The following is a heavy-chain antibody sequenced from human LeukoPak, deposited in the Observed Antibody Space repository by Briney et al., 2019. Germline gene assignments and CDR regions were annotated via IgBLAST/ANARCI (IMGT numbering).Heavy chain of an antibody. D-gene: IGHD1-26*01. CDR3: ARSWEPLVFDP. V-gene: IGHV3-53*01. CDR2: IYSGGST. CDR1: GFTVSSNY. Sequence: GGSLRLSCAASGFTVSSNYMSWVRQAPGKGLEWVSVIYSGGSTYYADSVKGRFTISRDNSKNTLYLQMNSLRAEDTAVYYCARSWEPLVFDPWGQGTLVTVSS. J-gene: IGHJ5*02.